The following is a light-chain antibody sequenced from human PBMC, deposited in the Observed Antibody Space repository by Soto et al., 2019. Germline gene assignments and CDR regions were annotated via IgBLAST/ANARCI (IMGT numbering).Light chain of an antibody. Sequence: EIVLTQSPATLSLSPGERATLSGRASQSVSSYLAWYQQKPGQAPRLLIYDASNRATGIPARFSGSGSGTDFTLTISSLEPEDFAVYYCTQRNNWPLTFGGGTKVEIK. CDR1: QSVSSY. CDR3: TQRNNWPLT. CDR2: DAS. J-gene: IGKJ4*01. V-gene: IGKV3-11*01.